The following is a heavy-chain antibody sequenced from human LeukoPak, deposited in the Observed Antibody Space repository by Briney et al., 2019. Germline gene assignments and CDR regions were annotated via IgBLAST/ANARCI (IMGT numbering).Heavy chain of an antibody. CDR2: ISGSGSST. CDR3: AKEGRYSSPYYYMDV. J-gene: IGHJ6*03. V-gene: IGHV3-23*01. CDR1: AFTFSSYA. D-gene: IGHD6-13*01. Sequence: PGESLKISCAASAFTFSSYAMSWVRQAPGKGLEWVSAISGSGSSTYFADSVRGRFTISRDNSKNTLYLQMNSLRAEDTAVYYCAKEGRYSSPYYYMDVWGKGTTVTVSS.